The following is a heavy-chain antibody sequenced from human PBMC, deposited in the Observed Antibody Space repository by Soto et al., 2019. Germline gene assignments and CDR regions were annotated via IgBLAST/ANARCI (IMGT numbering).Heavy chain of an antibody. J-gene: IGHJ4*02. V-gene: IGHV3-30*03. CDR1: GFTFTSYG. Sequence: QAHLVESGGGVVQPGRSLRLSCAASGFTFTSYGMHWGRQAPGTRLEWVAVISYDGGLQHYADSVKGRFTISRDNSKNIVLLQMNNLRAEDTAVYYCVSDRGYGHASVPYSWGQGTLVSVSS. CDR3: VSDRGYGHASVPYS. D-gene: IGHD5-18*01. CDR2: ISYDGGLQ.